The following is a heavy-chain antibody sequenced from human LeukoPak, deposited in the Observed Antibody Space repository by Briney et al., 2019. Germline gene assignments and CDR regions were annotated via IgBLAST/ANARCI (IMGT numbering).Heavy chain of an antibody. D-gene: IGHD2-2*01. CDR2: ISSSSTYI. Sequence: GGSLRLSCAASGFTFSTYTMDWVRQAPGKGLEWVSSISSSSTYIYYADSVKGRFTISRDNAKNSLYLQMNSLRAEDTAVYYCARAGTNYYNDMDVWGQGTTVTVSS. CDR1: GFTFSTYT. V-gene: IGHV3-21*01. J-gene: IGHJ6*02. CDR3: ARAGTNYYNDMDV.